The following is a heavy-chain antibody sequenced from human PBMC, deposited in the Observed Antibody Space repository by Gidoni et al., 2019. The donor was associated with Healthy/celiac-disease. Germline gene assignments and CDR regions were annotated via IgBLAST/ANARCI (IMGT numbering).Heavy chain of an antibody. CDR1: GGSISSSSYY. CDR3: ARLSNGYRSWYVYY. V-gene: IGHV4-39*01. CDR2: TYSSGST. J-gene: IGHJ4*02. D-gene: IGHD6-13*01. Sequence: QLHLQVSGPGLVKPSETLSLTCTVSGGSISSSSYYWGWSRQPPGQGMEWIGSTYSSGSTYYNPSLKSRVTISVDTSKNQFSLKLSSVTAADTAVYYCARLSNGYRSWYVYYWGQGTLVTVSS.